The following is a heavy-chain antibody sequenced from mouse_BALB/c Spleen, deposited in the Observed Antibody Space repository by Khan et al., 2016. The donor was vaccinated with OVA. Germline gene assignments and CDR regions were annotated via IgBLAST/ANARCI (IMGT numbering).Heavy chain of an antibody. CDR3: TRGGHGSPFDY. J-gene: IGHJ2*01. D-gene: IGHD1-1*01. Sequence: VQLQQSGPELVKPGASVKISCKASGYTFTDYNMDWVKQSHGQSLEWIGDITPNNGGTIYNQKFKGKATLTVDKSSSTAYMELRSLTSEDTAVYYCTRGGHGSPFDYWGQGTTLTVSS. V-gene: IGHV1-18*01. CDR2: ITPNNGGT. CDR1: GYTFTDYN.